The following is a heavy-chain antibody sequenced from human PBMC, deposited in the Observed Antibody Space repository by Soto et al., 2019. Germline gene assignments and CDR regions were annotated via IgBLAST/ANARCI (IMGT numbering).Heavy chain of an antibody. Sequence: GVRRLSGTASGFTFSSLAMSGVRQAPGKGLEWVSSINIVGGATNFADSVKGRFTISRDDSKNTLYLQMNSLRAEDTAVYYCAKNYYFDCWGQGTRVTVSS. J-gene: IGHJ4*02. CDR1: GFTFSSLA. CDR3: AKNYYFDC. CDR2: INIVGGAT. V-gene: IGHV3-23*01.